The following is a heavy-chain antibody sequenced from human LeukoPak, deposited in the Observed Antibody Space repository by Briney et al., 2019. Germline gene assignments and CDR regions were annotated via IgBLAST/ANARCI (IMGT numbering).Heavy chain of an antibody. D-gene: IGHD6-13*01. J-gene: IGHJ5*02. Sequence: PSETLSLTCTVSGGSISSYYWSWIRQPPGKGLEWMGYVYYSGSTNYNPSLKSRVTISVDTSKNQFSLKLSSVTAADTAVYYCARHRRDSSSWPNWFDPWGQGNLVTVSS. CDR3: ARHRRDSSSWPNWFDP. CDR2: VYYSGST. V-gene: IGHV4-59*08. CDR1: GGSISSYY.